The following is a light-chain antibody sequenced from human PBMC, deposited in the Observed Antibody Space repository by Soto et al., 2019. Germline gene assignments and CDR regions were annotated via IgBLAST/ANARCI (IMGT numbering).Light chain of an antibody. Sequence: QSALTQPASVSGSPGQSITISCTGTSSDIGAYNYVSWYQQHPGRAPKLMIYEVSNRPSGISNRFSGSSSGNTASLTISGLQAEDEADYYCISYTTTAIPFVFGTGTQLTVL. J-gene: IGLJ1*01. CDR2: EVS. CDR3: ISYTTTAIPFV. V-gene: IGLV2-14*01. CDR1: SSDIGAYNY.